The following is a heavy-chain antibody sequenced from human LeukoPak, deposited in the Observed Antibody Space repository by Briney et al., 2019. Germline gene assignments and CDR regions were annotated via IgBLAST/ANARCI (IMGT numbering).Heavy chain of an antibody. Sequence: TGGSLRLSCAASGFTFSSYWMHWVRQAPGKGLVWVSSISGSGGTIYYADSVKGRFTISRDNSKNTLYLQVNGLRAEDTAVYYCAKRAGLVGATAGRAFDYWGQGSLVTVSS. CDR1: GFTFSSYW. CDR2: ISGSGGTI. CDR3: AKRAGLVGATAGRAFDY. V-gene: IGHV3-23*01. D-gene: IGHD1-26*01. J-gene: IGHJ4*02.